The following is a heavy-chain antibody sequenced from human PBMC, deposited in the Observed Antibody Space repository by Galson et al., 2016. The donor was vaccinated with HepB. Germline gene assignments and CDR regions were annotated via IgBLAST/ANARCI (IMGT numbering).Heavy chain of an antibody. D-gene: IGHD6-13*01. V-gene: IGHV1-18*01. CDR3: ARNSSSWYADY. J-gene: IGHJ4*02. CDR2: ISSYNGYT. CDR1: GYTFTSYG. Sequence: SVKVSCKASGYTFTSYGISWVRQAPGQVLEWMGWISSYNGYTTYAQKLQGRVTMTTETSTSTAYMELRSLRSDDTAVYYCARNSSSWYADYWGQGTLVTVSS.